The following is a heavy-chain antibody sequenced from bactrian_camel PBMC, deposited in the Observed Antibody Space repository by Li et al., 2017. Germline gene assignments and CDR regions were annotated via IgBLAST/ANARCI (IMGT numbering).Heavy chain of an antibody. J-gene: IGHJ6*01. CDR1: TYGYSEEF. V-gene: IGHV3S53*01. CDR2: WDNHGKT. D-gene: IGHD7*01. Sequence: HVQLVESGGGSVQAGGSLTLSCAASTYGYSEEFMGWFRQAPGKEREGVAGWDNHGKTSYAKSVKGRFTISKDNAKNTLYLQMNSLKPEDTAMYYCAADSHAICSGGATWPYEHATWGQGTQVTVS. CDR3: AADSHAICSGGATWPYEHAT.